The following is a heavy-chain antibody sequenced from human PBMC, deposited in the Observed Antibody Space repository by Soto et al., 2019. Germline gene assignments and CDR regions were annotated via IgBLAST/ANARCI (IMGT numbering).Heavy chain of an antibody. D-gene: IGHD3-10*01. CDR1: GFTLSSYW. J-gene: IGHJ5*02. Sequence: PGGSLRLSCVASGFTLSSYWMHRVRRAPGKGLVWVSRIKSDGSVTNYADSVKGRFTISRDNAKNTLYLQMNSLRAEDTAVYYCTRGAPGYYGLCDLWGQGTLVTV. V-gene: IGHV3-74*01. CDR2: IKSDGSVT. CDR3: TRGAPGYYGLCDL.